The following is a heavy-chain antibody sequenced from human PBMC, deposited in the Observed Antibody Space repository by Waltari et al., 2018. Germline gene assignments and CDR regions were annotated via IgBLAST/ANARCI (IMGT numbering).Heavy chain of an antibody. J-gene: IGHJ4*02. Sequence: EVQMVETGGGLIQPGGSLRLSCAVSGFSVISNYITWVRQPPGKGLEWVSYIYSGGSTYYADSVKGRFTISRDNSKNTLYLQMNNLRAEDTAVYYCARENSGSYGEFDFWGQGTLVTVSS. CDR3: ARENSGSYGEFDF. V-gene: IGHV3-53*02. CDR2: IYSGGST. D-gene: IGHD1-26*01. CDR1: GFSVISNY.